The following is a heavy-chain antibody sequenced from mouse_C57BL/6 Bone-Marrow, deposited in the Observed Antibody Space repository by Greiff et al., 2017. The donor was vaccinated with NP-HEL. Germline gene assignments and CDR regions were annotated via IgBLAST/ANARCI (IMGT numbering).Heavy chain of an antibody. CDR1: GFNIKDYY. V-gene: IGHV14-1*01. D-gene: IGHD2-1*01. Sequence: EVQLQQSGAELVRPGASVKLSCTASGFNIKDYYMHWVKQRPEQGLAWIGRIDPEDGDPYYAPKFQGTSPMPADTSSNTAYLQLSSLTSEDTAGDYCTRFGNYEAWFAYWGQGTLVTVSA. CDR2: IDPEDGDP. CDR3: TRFGNYEAWFAY. J-gene: IGHJ3*01.